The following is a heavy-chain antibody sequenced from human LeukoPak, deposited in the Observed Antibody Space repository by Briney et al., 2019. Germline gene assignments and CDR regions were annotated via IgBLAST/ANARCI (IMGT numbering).Heavy chain of an antibody. CDR2: IYYSGST. CDR1: GGSISSGGYY. D-gene: IGHD3-22*01. J-gene: IGHJ4*02. V-gene: IGHV4-31*03. Sequence: SETLSLTCTVSGGSISSGGYYWSWIRQHPGKGLEWIGYIYYSGSTYYNPSLKSRVTISVDTSKNQFSLKLSSVTAADTAVYYCARVYDSSGYLRGPFDYWGQGTLVTVSS. CDR3: ARVYDSSGYLRGPFDY.